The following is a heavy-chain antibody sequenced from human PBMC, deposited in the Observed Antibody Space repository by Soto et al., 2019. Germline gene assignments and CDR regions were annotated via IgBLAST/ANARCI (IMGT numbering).Heavy chain of an antibody. J-gene: IGHJ5*02. CDR2: MNPGSGDT. CDR1: GYTFTNND. V-gene: IGHV1-8*02. Sequence: ASVKVSCKASGYTFTNNDVSWVRQATGQGLEWMGWMNPGSGDTGYAQKFQGRVTMTRDISIATAYMELNSLTSEDTAIYYCARMESFGSLNWFDPWGQGPLVTVSS. CDR3: ARMESFGSLNWFDP. D-gene: IGHD5-18*01.